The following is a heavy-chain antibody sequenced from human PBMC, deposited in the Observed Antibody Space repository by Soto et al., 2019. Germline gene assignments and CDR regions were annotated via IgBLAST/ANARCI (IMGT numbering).Heavy chain of an antibody. CDR3: ARESHDILTGPPWVWYFDL. CDR1: GGSFSGYY. J-gene: IGHJ2*01. D-gene: IGHD3-9*01. V-gene: IGHV4-34*01. Sequence: QVQLQQWGAGPLRPLETLSLTCGVSGGSFSGYYWAWIRQSPGKGLEWIGEINDRGSINYNPSLKSRVSISVDASKNHYSVNLRCVTAADTAVYYCARESHDILTGPPWVWYFDLWGRCTLVTVSS. CDR2: INDRGSI.